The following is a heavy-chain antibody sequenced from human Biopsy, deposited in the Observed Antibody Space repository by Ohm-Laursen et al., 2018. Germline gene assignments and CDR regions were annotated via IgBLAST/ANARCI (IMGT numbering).Heavy chain of an antibody. D-gene: IGHD2/OR15-2a*01. CDR1: GGSISSDY. V-gene: IGHV4-59*01. CDR3: ARATNSTGWPYYYFYGMDV. Sequence: TLSLTCPVSGGSISSDYWSWIRQTPGKGLEWIGYIYCSGSTNYNPSLKSRVTISVDTSKNQFSLRLNSVTAADTAVYYCARATNSTGWPYYYFYGMDVWGQGTTVTVSS. J-gene: IGHJ6*02. CDR2: IYCSGST.